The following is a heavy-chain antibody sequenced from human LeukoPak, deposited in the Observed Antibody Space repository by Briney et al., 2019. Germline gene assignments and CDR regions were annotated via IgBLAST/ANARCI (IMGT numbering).Heavy chain of an antibody. Sequence: SQSFLRTCAVSGESVSSNSAICYWLKHSPSRRLEWLGRTYNRSKWYNDYAVSVKCRITINPDTSKNQISLQLNSVTPEDTAVYYCARPLGEEAFDIWGQGTMVTVSS. CDR1: GESVSSNSAI. D-gene: IGHD3-16*01. V-gene: IGHV6-1*01. J-gene: IGHJ3*02. CDR3: ARPLGEEAFDI. CDR2: TYNRSKWYN.